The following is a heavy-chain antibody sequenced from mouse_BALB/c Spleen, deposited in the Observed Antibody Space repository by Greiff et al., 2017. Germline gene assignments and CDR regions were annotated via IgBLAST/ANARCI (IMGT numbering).Heavy chain of an antibody. D-gene: IGHD1-1*01. Sequence: VQLQQSGPELVKPGASVKMSCKASGYTFTSYVMHWVKQKPGQGLEWIGYINPYNDGTKYNEKFKGKATLTSDKSSSTAYMELSSLTSEDSAVYYCARAYGSRDYYAMDYWGQGTSVTVSA. CDR2: INPYNDGT. V-gene: IGHV1-14*01. CDR3: ARAYGSRDYYAMDY. J-gene: IGHJ4*01. CDR1: GYTFTSYV.